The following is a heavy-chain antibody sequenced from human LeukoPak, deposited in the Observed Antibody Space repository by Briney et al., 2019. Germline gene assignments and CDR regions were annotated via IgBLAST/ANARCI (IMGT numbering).Heavy chain of an antibody. Sequence: SETLSLTCTVSGGSISSSSYYWGWIRQPPGKGLEWIGSIYYSGSTYYNPSLKSRVTISVDTSKNQFSLKLSSVTAADTAVYYCARGITMVRGRFDPWGQGTLVTVSS. CDR2: IYYSGST. CDR3: ARGITMVRGRFDP. V-gene: IGHV4-39*07. J-gene: IGHJ5*02. CDR1: GGSISSSSYY. D-gene: IGHD3-10*01.